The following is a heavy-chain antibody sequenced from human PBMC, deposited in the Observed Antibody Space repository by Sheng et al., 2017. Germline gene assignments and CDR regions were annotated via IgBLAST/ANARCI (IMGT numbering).Heavy chain of an antibody. CDR2: IGSITTYI. CDR3: ARDPQYNWNDGLDY. V-gene: IGHV3-21*02. D-gene: IGHD1-1*01. J-gene: IGHJ4*02. CDR1: GFTFSSYD. Sequence: EVRLVESGGGLVKPGGSLRLSCAASGFTFSSYDMNWVRQAPGKGLEWVSSIGSITTYIFYADSVQGRFTISRDNAKNSLYLQMNSLRAEDTAVYYCARDPQYNWNDGLDYWGQGTLVTVSS.